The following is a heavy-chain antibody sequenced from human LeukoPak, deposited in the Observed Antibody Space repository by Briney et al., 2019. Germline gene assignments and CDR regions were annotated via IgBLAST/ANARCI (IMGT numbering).Heavy chain of an antibody. CDR1: GYPFTRYY. CDR3: ARTFASYYLSGLDY. D-gene: IGHD5-18*01. Sequence: GAPVTVSCKASGYPFTRYYIHWVRQPPGQGREWMGWINPKSGSTNSAQKFQVRVTMTRDTFITAAYMELSSLSSDDTAVYYCARTFASYYLSGLDYWRQGTLVSVSS. V-gene: IGHV1-2*02. J-gene: IGHJ4*02. CDR2: INPKSGST.